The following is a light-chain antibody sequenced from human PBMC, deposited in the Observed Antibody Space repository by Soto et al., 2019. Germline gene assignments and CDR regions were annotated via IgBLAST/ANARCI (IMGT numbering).Light chain of an antibody. CDR2: GAS. Sequence: EIVLTQSPGTLSLSPGERATLSCRASQSVSSSYLAWYQQKPGQAPRLLIYGASNRATGIPDRFSGSGSGTDFTLTIIRLEPEDFAVYFCQQYGSSPPFTFGQGTKVEIK. J-gene: IGKJ2*01. CDR1: QSVSSSY. V-gene: IGKV3-20*01. CDR3: QQYGSSPPFT.